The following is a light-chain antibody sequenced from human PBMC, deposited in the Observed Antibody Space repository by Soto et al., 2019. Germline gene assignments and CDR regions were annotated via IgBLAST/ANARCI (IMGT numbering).Light chain of an antibody. J-gene: IGKJ4*01. CDR3: KHRGKGPLT. V-gene: IGKV3-11*01. CDR1: QSVSSY. Sequence: EIVLTQSPATLSLSPGERATLSCRTSQSVSSYLAWYQQKPGQAPRLLIYDASNRATGIPARFSGRGSGTDLTLTISSLGLEVFAVYYGKHRGKGPLTFGVGTKLEIK. CDR2: DAS.